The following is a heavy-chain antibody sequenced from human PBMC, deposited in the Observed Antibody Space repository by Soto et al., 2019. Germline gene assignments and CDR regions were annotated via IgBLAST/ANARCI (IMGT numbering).Heavy chain of an antibody. CDR3: ARLPNKSPQN. J-gene: IGHJ1*01. CDR2: ISNDGSS. Sequence: EVQLVESGGGLVQPGGSLRLSCVASGFTFSSYLMHWVRQAPGKGLVWVSSISNDGSSIYADPVKGRFTISRDNAKNTLYLQMNSLRAEETAVYYCARLPNKSPQNWGQGTLVIVSP. V-gene: IGHV3-74*01. CDR1: GFTFSSYL.